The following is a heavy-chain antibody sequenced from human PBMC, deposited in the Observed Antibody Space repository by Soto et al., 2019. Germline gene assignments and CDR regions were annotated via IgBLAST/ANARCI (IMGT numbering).Heavy chain of an antibody. CDR1: GFTLSNTG. V-gene: IGHV3-30*18. J-gene: IGHJ5*01. CDR3: AKDWVGSGWLNWFDS. Sequence: QVQLVESGGGVVQPGTSLRLSCVVSGFTLSNTGVHWVRQAPGKGLEWVAMISHDGFAQYYVDSVKGRFTISRDNFKNTVYLQMHGLRPVDTSLYYCAKDWVGSGWLNWFDSWGQGTLVTVSS. D-gene: IGHD6-19*01. CDR2: ISHDGFAQ.